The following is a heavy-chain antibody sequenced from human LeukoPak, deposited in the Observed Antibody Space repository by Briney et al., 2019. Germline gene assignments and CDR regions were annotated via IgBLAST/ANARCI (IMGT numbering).Heavy chain of an antibody. D-gene: IGHD3-22*01. Sequence: SQTLSLTCTVSGGSISSDGYYWSWVRQPPGKGLEWIGAIYKSGRTYHNPSLKSRVTLSIDTSKNQFSLKLTFMTAADTAVYYCARDDHHDSSGYGTDFWGRGTLVTVSS. V-gene: IGHV4-31*03. CDR2: IYKSGRT. CDR1: GGSISSDGYY. J-gene: IGHJ4*02. CDR3: ARDDHHDSSGYGTDF.